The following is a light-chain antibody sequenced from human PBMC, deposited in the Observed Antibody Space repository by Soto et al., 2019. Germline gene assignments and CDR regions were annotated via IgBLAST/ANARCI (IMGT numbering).Light chain of an antibody. J-gene: IGLJ2*01. Sequence: QSALTQPPSVSGSPGQSVTISCTGTSSDVGSYNRVSWYQQPPGTAPKLIIYEISNRPSGVPDRFSGSKSGNTASLTISGLQAEDEADYYCSSHTSNSTVVFGEGTKLTVL. CDR3: SSHTSNSTVV. CDR1: SSDVGSYNR. CDR2: EIS. V-gene: IGLV2-18*02.